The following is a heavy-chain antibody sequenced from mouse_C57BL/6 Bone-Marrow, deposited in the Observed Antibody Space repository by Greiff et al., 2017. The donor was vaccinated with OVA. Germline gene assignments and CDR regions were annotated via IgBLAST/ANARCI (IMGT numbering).Heavy chain of an antibody. J-gene: IGHJ2*01. Sequence: EVKVVESGGGLVQSGRSLRLSCATSGFTFSDFYMEWVRQAPGKGLEWIAASRNKVNDYTTEYSASVKGRFIVSRDTSQSILYLQMNALRAEDTAIYYCARGRFPYFDYWGQGTTLTVSS. V-gene: IGHV7-1*01. CDR2: SRNKVNDYTT. CDR1: GFTFSDFY. CDR3: ARGRFPYFDY.